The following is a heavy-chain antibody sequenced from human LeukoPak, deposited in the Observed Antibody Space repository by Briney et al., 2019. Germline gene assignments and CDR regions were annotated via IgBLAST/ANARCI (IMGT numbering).Heavy chain of an antibody. CDR1: GYTFTGYY. CDR2: INPNSGGT. CDR3: ARDFGVVNINWFDP. J-gene: IGHJ5*02. Sequence: ASVKVSCKASGYTFTGYYMHWVRQAPGQGLEWMGWINPNSGGTNYAQKFQGRATMTRDTSISTAYMELSRLRSDDTAVYYCARDFGVVNINWFDPWGQGTLVTVSS. D-gene: IGHD3-3*01. V-gene: IGHV1-2*02.